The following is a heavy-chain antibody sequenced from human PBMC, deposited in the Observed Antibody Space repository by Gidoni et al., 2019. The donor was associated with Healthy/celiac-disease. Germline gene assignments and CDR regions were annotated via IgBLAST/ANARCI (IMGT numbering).Heavy chain of an antibody. CDR1: GGSIRSSSYY. V-gene: IGHV4-39*01. Sequence: QLQLQESGPGLVKPSETPSLTCTVPGGSIRSSSYYWGWIRQPPGKGLEWIGSIYYSGSTYYNPSLKSRVTISVDTSKNQFSLKLSSVTAADTAVYYCASITMVQGVEYAFDIWGQGTMVTVSS. J-gene: IGHJ3*02. CDR2: IYYSGST. D-gene: IGHD3-10*01. CDR3: ASITMVQGVEYAFDI.